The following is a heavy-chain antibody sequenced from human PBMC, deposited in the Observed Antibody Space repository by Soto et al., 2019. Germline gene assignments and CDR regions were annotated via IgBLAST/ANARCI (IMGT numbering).Heavy chain of an antibody. V-gene: IGHV3-11*03. CDR1: GFTFSDYY. J-gene: IGHJ4*02. CDR2: ISSSSSYT. CDR3: ASAYYDGPIDY. Sequence: PGGSLRLSCAASGFTFSDYYMSWIRQAPGKGLEWVSYISSSSSYTNYADSVKGRFTISRDNAKNSLYLQMNSLRAEDTAVYYCASAYYDGPIDYWGQGTLVTVSS. D-gene: IGHD3-22*01.